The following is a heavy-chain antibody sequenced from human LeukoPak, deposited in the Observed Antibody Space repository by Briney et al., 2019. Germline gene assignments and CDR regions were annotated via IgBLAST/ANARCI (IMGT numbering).Heavy chain of an antibody. CDR3: ARLDCISITCYNY. CDR1: GDSITSDY. V-gene: IGHV4-59*08. J-gene: IGHJ4*02. D-gene: IGHD3-10*01. Sequence: SETLSLTYNVSGDSITSDYWSWIRQSPGKGLEWIGYINYGGNSDYNPSLNSRVTISVNRSKKQVSLKMRSMTAADTAVYYCARLDCISITCYNYWAPGALVTVSS. CDR2: INYGGNS.